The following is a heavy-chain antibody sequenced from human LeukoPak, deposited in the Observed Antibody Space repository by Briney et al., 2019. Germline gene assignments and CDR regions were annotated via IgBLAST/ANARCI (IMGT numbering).Heavy chain of an antibody. J-gene: IGHJ4*02. V-gene: IGHV3-73*01. CDR1: GFTFSGSA. D-gene: IGHD3-22*01. CDR3: TAYNYYDSTPLGY. Sequence: GGSLRLSCAASGFTFSGSAMHWVRQASGKGLEWVGRIRSKANSYATAYAASVKGRFTISRDDSKNTAYLQMNSLKIEDTAVYYCTAYNYYDSTPLGYWGQGTLVTVSS. CDR2: IRSKANSYAT.